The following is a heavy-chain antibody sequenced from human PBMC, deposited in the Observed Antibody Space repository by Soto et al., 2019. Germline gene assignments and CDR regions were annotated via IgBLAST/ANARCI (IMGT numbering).Heavy chain of an antibody. V-gene: IGHV3-72*01. Sequence: HPGGSLRLSCAVSGFTLSDHYIDWVRQAPGKGLEWVGRSRDKAQGYSTEYAASVKGRFTTSRDDSKHSVYLQMNSLKTEDTAVYYCVRPTYFSDSSGYTRCLDYWGQGTLVTVSS. D-gene: IGHD3-22*01. J-gene: IGHJ4*02. CDR2: SRDKAQGYST. CDR1: GFTLSDHY. CDR3: VRPTYFSDSSGYTRCLDY.